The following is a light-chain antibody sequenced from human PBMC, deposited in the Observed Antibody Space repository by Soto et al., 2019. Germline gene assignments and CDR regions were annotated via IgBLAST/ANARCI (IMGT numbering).Light chain of an antibody. Sequence: EIVMTQSPVTLSVSPGERATLSCTASQSVNNNVAWYQQKPGHTPRLLIYSASIGATGTPARFSGSGSGSGFTLTITSMQSQAFAVYYCQQYNKWPLTFGPGTKVDIK. CDR3: QQYNKWPLT. V-gene: IGKV3-15*01. CDR1: QSVNNN. J-gene: IGKJ3*01. CDR2: SAS.